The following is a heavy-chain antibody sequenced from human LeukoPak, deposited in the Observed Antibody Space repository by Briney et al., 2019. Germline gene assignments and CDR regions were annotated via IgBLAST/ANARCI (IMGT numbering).Heavy chain of an antibody. V-gene: IGHV4-59*01. CDR1: GGTIGSYY. J-gene: IGHJ4*02. Sequence: SETLTLTCTVSGGTIGSYYRSWIRQPPGKGLEWIGYIYFSWSTNYNPSLKSRLTISVDTSKNQFSLKLSSVTAADTAVYYCARGGIEGDGYSYFDYWGEGTLVTVSS. D-gene: IGHD5-24*01. CDR3: ARGGIEGDGYSYFDY. CDR2: IYFSWST.